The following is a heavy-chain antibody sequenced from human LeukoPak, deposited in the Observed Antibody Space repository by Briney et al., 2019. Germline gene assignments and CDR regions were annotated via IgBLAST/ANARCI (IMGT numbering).Heavy chain of an antibody. D-gene: IGHD6-19*01. Sequence: SETLSLTCTVSGGSISSYYWSWIRQPPGKGLEWIGYIYYSGSTNYSPSLKSRVTISVDTSKNQFSLKLSSVTAADTAVYYCARHGSSGWYLKPPHFDYWGQGTLVTVSS. CDR3: ARHGSSGWYLKPPHFDY. CDR2: IYYSGST. V-gene: IGHV4-59*08. J-gene: IGHJ4*02. CDR1: GGSISSYY.